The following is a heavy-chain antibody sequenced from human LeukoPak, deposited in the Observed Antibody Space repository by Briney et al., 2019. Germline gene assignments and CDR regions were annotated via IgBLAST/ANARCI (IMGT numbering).Heavy chain of an antibody. V-gene: IGHV3-23*01. CDR3: ATSRDGYTRFDY. D-gene: IGHD5-24*01. CDR2: ISGSGGST. CDR1: GFTFSSYA. Sequence: PGGSLRLSCAASGFTFSSYAMSWVPQAPGKGLEWVSAISGSGGSTYYADSVKGRFTISRDNSKNTLYLQMNSLRAEDTAVYYCATSRDGYTRFDYWGQGTLVTVSS. J-gene: IGHJ4*02.